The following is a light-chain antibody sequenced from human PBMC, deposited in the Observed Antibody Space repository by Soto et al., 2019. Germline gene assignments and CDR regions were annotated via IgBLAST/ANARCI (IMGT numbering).Light chain of an antibody. CDR1: QSVSSY. CDR2: DAS. V-gene: IGKV3-11*01. Sequence: EIVLTQSPATLSLSPGERATLSCRASQSVSSYLAWYQQKPGQAPRLLIYDASNRATGIPARFSGSGSGTDFTLTISRLEPEDFAIYSCQQRRNWPPTFGGGTKV. CDR3: QQRRNWPPT. J-gene: IGKJ4*01.